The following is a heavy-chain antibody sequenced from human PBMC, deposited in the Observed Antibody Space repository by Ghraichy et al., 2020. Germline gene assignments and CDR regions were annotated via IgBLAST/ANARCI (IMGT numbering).Heavy chain of an antibody. CDR3: QRETKGSSRWD. CDR1: GGSISSSSYC. D-gene: IGHD6-19*01. Sequence: SETLSLTCTVSGGSISSSSYCWGWTRQPPGKGLEWIGSICYTGRTYYKPSLKSRLTISVDTSKNQFSLKVTSVSAADTAVYYCQRETKGSSRWDWGPGALVTVSP. CDR2: ICYTGRT. V-gene: IGHV4-39*02. J-gene: IGHJ4*02.